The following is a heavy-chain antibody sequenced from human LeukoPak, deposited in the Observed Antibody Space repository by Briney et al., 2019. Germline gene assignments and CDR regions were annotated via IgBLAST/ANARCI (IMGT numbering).Heavy chain of an antibody. Sequence: ASVKVSCKASGYTFTSYGISWVRQAPGQGLEWMGWIIAYNGNTNYAQKLQGRVTMTTDTSTSTAYMELRSLRSDDTAVDYCASSHSGSHARTSNFDYWGQGTLVTVSS. CDR1: GYTFTSYG. V-gene: IGHV1-18*01. J-gene: IGHJ4*02. D-gene: IGHD1-26*01. CDR2: IIAYNGNT. CDR3: ASSHSGSHARTSNFDY.